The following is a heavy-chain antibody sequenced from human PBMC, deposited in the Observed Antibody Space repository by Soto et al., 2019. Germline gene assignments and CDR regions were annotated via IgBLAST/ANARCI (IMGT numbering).Heavy chain of an antibody. D-gene: IGHD6-13*01. Sequence: ASETLSLTCTVSGGSISSGDYYWSWIRQPPGKGLEWIGYIYYSGSTYYNPSLKSRVTISVDTSKNQFSLKLSSVTAADTAVYYCARDIAAESWFDPWGKGTLVTVSS. CDR1: GGSISSGDYY. CDR3: ARDIAAESWFDP. V-gene: IGHV4-30-4*01. CDR2: IYYSGST. J-gene: IGHJ5*02.